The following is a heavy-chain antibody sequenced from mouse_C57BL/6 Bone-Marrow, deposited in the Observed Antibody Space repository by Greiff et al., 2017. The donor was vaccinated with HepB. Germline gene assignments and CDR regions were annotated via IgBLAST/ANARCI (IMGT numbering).Heavy chain of an antibody. CDR2: IHPNSGST. J-gene: IGHJ2*01. Sequence: QVQLQQPGAELVKPGASVKLSCKASGYTFTSYWMHWVKQRPGQGLEWIGMIHPNSGSTNYNEKFKSKATLTVDKSTSTGYMQLSSLTSEDSAVYYCARGGLELLVDYWGQGTTLSVSS. CDR1: GYTFTSYW. CDR3: ARGGLELLVDY. V-gene: IGHV1-64*01. D-gene: IGHD2-1*01.